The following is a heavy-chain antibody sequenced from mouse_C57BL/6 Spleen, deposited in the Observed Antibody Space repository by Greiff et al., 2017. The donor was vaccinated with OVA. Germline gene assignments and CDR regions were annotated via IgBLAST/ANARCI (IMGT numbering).Heavy chain of an antibody. J-gene: IGHJ4*01. CDR2: IWSDGST. Sequence: QVQLKESGPGLVAPSQSLSITCTVSGFSLTSYGVHWVRQPPGKGLEWLVVIWSDGSTTYNSALKTRLSISKDNSKSQVFLKMNSLQTDDTAMYYCARHDNDPYYYAMDDWGKGTSVTVSS. CDR3: ARHDNDPYYYAMDD. CDR1: GFSLTSYG. D-gene: IGHD2-12*01. V-gene: IGHV2-6-1*01.